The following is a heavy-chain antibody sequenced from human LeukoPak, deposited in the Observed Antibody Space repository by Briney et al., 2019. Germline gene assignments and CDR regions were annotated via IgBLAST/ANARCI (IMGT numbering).Heavy chain of an antibody. J-gene: IGHJ4*02. Sequence: GGSLRLSCAASGFTFSSYSMDWVRQAPGKGLEGVSSISSSSSYIYYADSMKGRFTISRDNAKNSLYLQMNSLRAEDTAVYYCARVIAAADYYFDYWGQGTLVTVSS. CDR1: GFTFSSYS. D-gene: IGHD6-13*01. V-gene: IGHV3-21*01. CDR2: ISSSSSYI. CDR3: ARVIAAADYYFDY.